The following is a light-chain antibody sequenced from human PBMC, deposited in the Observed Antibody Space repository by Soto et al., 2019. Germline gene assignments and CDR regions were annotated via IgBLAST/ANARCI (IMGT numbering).Light chain of an antibody. CDR3: QQTYNTPQT. J-gene: IGKJ1*01. CDR1: QNINTY. CDR2: GAS. V-gene: IGKV1-39*01. Sequence: DIRMTQSPSSLSASVGDRVAITCRASQNINTYLNWYQQKPGKAPNLLIYGASNLQSGVPSRLSGSGSGTEFTLTITNLNPEDFATFYCQQTYNTPQTFGHGTKVDIK.